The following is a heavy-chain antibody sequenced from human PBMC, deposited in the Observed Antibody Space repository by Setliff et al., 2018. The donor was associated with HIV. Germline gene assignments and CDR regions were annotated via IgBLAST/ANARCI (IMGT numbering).Heavy chain of an antibody. CDR2: IIGSGINT. J-gene: IGHJ6*03. CDR1: GFPFSSYS. V-gene: IGHV3-23*01. Sequence: GGSLRLSCAASGFPFSSYSMSWVRQAPGKGLEWVSGIIGSGINTHNTNSVKGRFTISRDNSKNTLYLQMNSLRAEDTAVYYCAKGSGKITIYYYYMDVWGKGTTVTVSS. D-gene: IGHD3-3*01. CDR3: AKGSGKITIYYYYMDV.